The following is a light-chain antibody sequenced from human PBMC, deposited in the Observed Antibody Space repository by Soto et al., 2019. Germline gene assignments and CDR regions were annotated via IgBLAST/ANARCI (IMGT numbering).Light chain of an antibody. J-gene: IGKJ1*01. CDR2: GAS. V-gene: IGKV3-15*01. CDR1: QSVSSN. Sequence: EIVMTQSPATLSVSPGERAPLSCRASQSVSSNLAWYQQKPGQAPRLLIYGASTRATGIPARFSGSGSGTEFTLTISSLQSEDFAVYYCQQYNNWLGTFGQGTKVDIK. CDR3: QQYNNWLGT.